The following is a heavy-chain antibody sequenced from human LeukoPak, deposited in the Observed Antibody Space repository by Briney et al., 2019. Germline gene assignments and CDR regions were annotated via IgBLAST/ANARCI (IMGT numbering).Heavy chain of an antibody. Sequence: SSETLSLTCTVSGGSISSSSWSWVRQDPGKRLEWIGFIWYSGDTDYNPSLRSRVTISVDTSKNQFSLKLNSVTAADTAVYYCARDDHSPHYHYAMGVWGQGITVTVSS. CDR2: IWYSGDT. D-gene: IGHD4-11*01. CDR3: ARDDHSPHYHYAMGV. J-gene: IGHJ6*02. V-gene: IGHV4-59*01. CDR1: GGSISSSS.